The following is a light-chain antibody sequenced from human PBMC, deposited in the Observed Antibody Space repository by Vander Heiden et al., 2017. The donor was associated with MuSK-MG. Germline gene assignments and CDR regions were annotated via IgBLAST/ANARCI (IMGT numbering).Light chain of an antibody. CDR1: QSVSSN. CDR2: GAS. J-gene: IGKJ2*02. Sequence: EIVMTQSPATLSVSPGERATLSCGASQSVSSNLAWYQQKPGQAPRLLIYGASTRATGIPARFSGSGSGTEFTLTISSLQSEDFAVYYCQQYNNWPPCTFGQGTKLEIK. V-gene: IGKV3-15*01. CDR3: QQYNNWPPCT.